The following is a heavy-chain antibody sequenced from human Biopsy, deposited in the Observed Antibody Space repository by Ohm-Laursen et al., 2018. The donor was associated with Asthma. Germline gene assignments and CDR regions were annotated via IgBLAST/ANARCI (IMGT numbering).Heavy chain of an antibody. V-gene: IGHV3-33*01. Sequence: SLRLSCAASGFTFSSYGMHWVRQAPGKGLEWVAVIWYDGSNKYYADSVKGRFTISRDNSKNTLYLQMNSLRAEDTAVYYCARGGLGYCSSTSCYQNYYYGMGVWGQGTTVTGSS. CDR1: GFTFSSYG. D-gene: IGHD2-2*01. J-gene: IGHJ6*02. CDR2: IWYDGSNK. CDR3: ARGGLGYCSSTSCYQNYYYGMGV.